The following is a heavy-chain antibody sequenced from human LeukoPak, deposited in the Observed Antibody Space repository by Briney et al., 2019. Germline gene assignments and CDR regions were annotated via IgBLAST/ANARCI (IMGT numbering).Heavy chain of an antibody. D-gene: IGHD3-22*01. CDR1: GYTFTSYG. Sequence: GASVKVSCKASGYTFTSYGISWVRQAPGQGLEWMGWISAYNGNTNYAQKLQGRVTMTTDTSTSTAYMELRSLRSDDTAVYYCASEYYDSSGYKTFDPWGQETLVTVSS. CDR3: ASEYYDSSGYKTFDP. J-gene: IGHJ5*02. CDR2: ISAYNGNT. V-gene: IGHV1-18*01.